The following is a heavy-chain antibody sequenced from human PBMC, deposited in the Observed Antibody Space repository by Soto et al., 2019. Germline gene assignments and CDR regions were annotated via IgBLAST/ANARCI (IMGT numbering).Heavy chain of an antibody. V-gene: IGHV3-21*01. D-gene: IGHD3-10*01. J-gene: IGHJ6*03. Sequence: EVQLVESGGGLVKPGGSLRLSCAASGFTFSSYSMNWVRQAPGKGLEWVSSISRSSSYIYYADSVKGRFTISRDNAKNSLYLQMNSLRAEDTAVYYCARRYLYGSGSYFAMDVWGKGTTVTVSS. CDR1: GFTFSSYS. CDR2: ISRSSSYI. CDR3: ARRYLYGSGSYFAMDV.